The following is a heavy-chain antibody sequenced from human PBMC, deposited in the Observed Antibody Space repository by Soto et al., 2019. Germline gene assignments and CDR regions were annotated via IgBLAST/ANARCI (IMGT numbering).Heavy chain of an antibody. J-gene: IGHJ6*02. CDR2: ISAYNGNT. CDR1: GYTFTSYG. D-gene: IGHD5-18*01. Sequence: ASVKVSCKASGYTFTSYGISWVRQAPGQGLEWMGWISAYNGNTNYAQKLQGRVTMTTDTSTSTAYMELRSLRSDDTAVYYCARELERIQLPGTGYYYVMYVWGQRTTVTVSS. CDR3: ARELERIQLPGTGYYYVMYV. V-gene: IGHV1-18*04.